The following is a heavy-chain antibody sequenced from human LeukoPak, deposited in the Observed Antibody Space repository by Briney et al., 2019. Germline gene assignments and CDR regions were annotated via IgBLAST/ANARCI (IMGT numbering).Heavy chain of an antibody. CDR2: MNPNSGNT. CDR1: GYTFTSYD. D-gene: IGHD2-15*01. CDR3: ARGRYCSGGSCYYLTEYFQH. Sequence: GASVKVSCKASGYTFTSYDINWVRQATGQGLEWMGWMNPNSGNTGYAQKFQGRVTMTRNTSISTAYMELRSLRSEDTAVYYCARGRYCSGGSCYYLTEYFQHWGQGTLVTVSS. J-gene: IGHJ1*01. V-gene: IGHV1-8*01.